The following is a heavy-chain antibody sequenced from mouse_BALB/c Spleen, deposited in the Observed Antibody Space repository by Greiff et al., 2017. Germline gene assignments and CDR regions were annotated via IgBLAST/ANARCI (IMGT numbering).Heavy chain of an antibody. J-gene: IGHJ4*01. V-gene: IGHV1-9*01. Sequence: VQLQESGAELMKPGASVKISCKATGYTFSSYWIEWVKQRPGHGLEWIGEILPGSGSTNYNEKFKGKATFTADTSSNTAYMQLSSLTSEESAVYYCARRGYEGYAMDYWGQGTSVTVSS. CDR2: ILPGSGST. CDR3: ARRGYEGYAMDY. CDR1: GYTFSSYW. D-gene: IGHD2-14*01.